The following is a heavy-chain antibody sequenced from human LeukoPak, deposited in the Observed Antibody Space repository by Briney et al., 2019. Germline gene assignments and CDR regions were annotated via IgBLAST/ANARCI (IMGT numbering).Heavy chain of an antibody. CDR1: GGSIGSSSYY. CDR2: VYYSGST. J-gene: IGHJ3*01. D-gene: IGHD6-19*01. CDR3: ARDQWLLRGGDHDAFDV. V-gene: IGHV4-39*07. Sequence: PSETLSLTCTVSGGSIGSSSYYWGWIRQPPGKGLGWIGSVYYSGSTYYNPSLTSRVTISLDKSKNRFSLRLSSVTAADAAVYYCARDQWLLRGGDHDAFDVWGQGTMVTVS.